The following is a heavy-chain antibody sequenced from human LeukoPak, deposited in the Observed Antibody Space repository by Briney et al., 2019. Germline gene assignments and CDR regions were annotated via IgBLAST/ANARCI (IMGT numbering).Heavy chain of an antibody. CDR1: GGSFSGYY. CDR3: ARVEVTIFGVMRDY. J-gene: IGHJ4*02. Sequence: PSETLSLTCAVYGGSFSGYYWSWIRQPPGKGLEWIGEINHSGSTNYNPSLKSRVTISVDTSKNQFSLKLSSVTAADTAVHYCARVEVTIFGVMRDYWGQGTLVTVSS. CDR2: INHSGST. V-gene: IGHV4-34*01. D-gene: IGHD3-3*01.